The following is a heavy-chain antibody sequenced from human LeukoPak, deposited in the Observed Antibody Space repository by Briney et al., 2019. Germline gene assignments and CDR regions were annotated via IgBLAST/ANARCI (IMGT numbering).Heavy chain of an antibody. CDR3: ARDGPYSSSVYYFDY. Sequence: GSLRLSCAASGFTFSSYSMNWVRQAPGKGLEWVSSISSSSSYIYYADSVKGRFTISRDNAKNSLYLQMNSLRAEDTAVYYCARDGPYSSSVYYFDYWGQGTLVTVSS. V-gene: IGHV3-21*01. CDR1: GFTFSSYS. D-gene: IGHD6-6*01. J-gene: IGHJ4*02. CDR2: ISSSSSYI.